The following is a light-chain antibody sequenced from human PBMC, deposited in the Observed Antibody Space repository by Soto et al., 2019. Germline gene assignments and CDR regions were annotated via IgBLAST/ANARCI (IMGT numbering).Light chain of an antibody. CDR2: EDN. CDR1: ISDVGSYNL. CDR3: CSYARTSTYG. J-gene: IGLJ1*01. Sequence: QSALTQPASVSGSPGQSITISCTGTISDVGSYNLVSWYQQHPGKAPKLMIYEDNKRPSGVSNRFSVSKSGYTASLTISGLQAEDEADYYCCSYARTSTYGFGSGTKVTVL. V-gene: IGLV2-23*01.